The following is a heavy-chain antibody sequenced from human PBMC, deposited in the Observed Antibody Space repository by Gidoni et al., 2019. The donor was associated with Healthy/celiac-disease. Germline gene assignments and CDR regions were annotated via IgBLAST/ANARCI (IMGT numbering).Heavy chain of an antibody. Sequence: QVHLVESGGGVVQPGRSLRLSCAASGFTFSSYDMHWVRQAPGKGLEWVAVIWYDGSNKYYADSVKGRFTISRDNSKNTLYLQMNSLRAEDTALYYCARDAYLRRMATISGPYYFDYWGQGTLVTVSS. CDR3: ARDAYLRRMATISGPYYFDY. J-gene: IGHJ4*02. D-gene: IGHD3-16*01. V-gene: IGHV3-33*01. CDR2: IWYDGSNK. CDR1: GFTFSSYD.